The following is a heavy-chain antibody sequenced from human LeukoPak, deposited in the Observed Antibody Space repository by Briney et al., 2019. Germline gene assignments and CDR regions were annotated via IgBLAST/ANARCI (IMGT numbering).Heavy chain of an antibody. V-gene: IGHV3-66*02. D-gene: IGHD6-13*01. J-gene: IGHJ4*02. CDR2: IYSGGDT. CDR1: GFTFSSSY. CDR3: ARAFVTAAGFFDT. Sequence: GGSLRLSCAASGFTFSSSYMSWVRQAPGKGLEWVSVIYSGGDTHYAGSVKGRFTISRDNSVNTLYLQMNSLRTEDTAVYYCARAFVTAAGFFDTWGQGTLATVSS.